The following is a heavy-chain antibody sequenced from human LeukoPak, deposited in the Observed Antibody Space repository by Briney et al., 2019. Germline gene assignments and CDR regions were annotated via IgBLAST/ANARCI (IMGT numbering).Heavy chain of an antibody. J-gene: IGHJ4*02. CDR3: ARDTGSSTSCYDY. CDR2: ISSSSSYI. Sequence: KSGGSLRLSCAASGFTFSSYSMNWVRQAPGKGLEWVSSISSSSSYIYYADSVKGRFTISRDNAKSSLYLQMNSLRAEDTAVYYCARDTGSSTSCYDYWGQGTLVTVSS. CDR1: GFTFSSYS. V-gene: IGHV3-21*01. D-gene: IGHD2-2*01.